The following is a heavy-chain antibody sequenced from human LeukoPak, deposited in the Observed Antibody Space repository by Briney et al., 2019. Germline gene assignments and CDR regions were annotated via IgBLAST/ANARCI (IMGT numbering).Heavy chain of an antibody. CDR2: IIPIFGTA. CDR1: GGTFSSYA. Sequence: SVKVSCKASGGTFSSYAMSWVRQAPGQGLEWMGGIIPIFGTANYAQKFQGRVTITADKSTSTAYMELSSLRSEDTAVYYCARGTGANGDAFDIWGQGTMVTVSS. V-gene: IGHV1-69*06. CDR3: ARGTGANGDAFDI. D-gene: IGHD7-27*01. J-gene: IGHJ3*02.